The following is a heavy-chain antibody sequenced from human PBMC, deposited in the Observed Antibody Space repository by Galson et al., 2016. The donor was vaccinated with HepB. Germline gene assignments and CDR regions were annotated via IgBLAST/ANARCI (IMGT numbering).Heavy chain of an antibody. D-gene: IGHD3-22*01. Sequence: ETLSLTCSVSGGSVSSGSYYWNWIRQPPGKGLEWIGYIYYSGSTDYKPSLKSRVTISVDTSKNQFSLKLSSVTAADTAIYYCASDYYDSSGSRPFDSWGQGTLVTVSS. CDR2: IYYSGST. V-gene: IGHV4-61*01. CDR3: ASDYYDSSGSRPFDS. J-gene: IGHJ4*02. CDR1: GGSVSSGSYY.